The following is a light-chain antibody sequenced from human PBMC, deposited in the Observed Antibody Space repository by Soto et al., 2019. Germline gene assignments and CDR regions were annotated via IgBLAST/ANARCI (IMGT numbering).Light chain of an antibody. V-gene: IGKV1-39*01. CDR3: QQSYSTLYT. CDR2: AAS. J-gene: IGKJ2*01. CDR1: QIINTY. Sequence: DIQMTQSPSSLSASVGDRVTITCRASQIINTYFNWYQQKPGKAPKLLIFAASSLQSGVPSSFSGSGSGTDFTLTINSLQPEDFATYYCQQSYSTLYTFGQGTKLEI.